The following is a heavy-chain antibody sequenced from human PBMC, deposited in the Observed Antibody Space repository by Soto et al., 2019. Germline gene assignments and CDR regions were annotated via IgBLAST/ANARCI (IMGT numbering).Heavy chain of an antibody. CDR3: AREWSAAGNYYGMDV. J-gene: IGHJ6*02. CDR1: GYTFTSYD. Sequence: VKVSCKTSGYTFTSYDINWVRQASGQGLEWVGWMNTNNGYTAYAPKFQGRVTVTRNTSIRTVYMELSSLRSEDTAVYYCAREWSAAGNYYGMDVWGQGTTVTVSS. V-gene: IGHV1-8*01. CDR2: MNTNNGYT. D-gene: IGHD6-13*01.